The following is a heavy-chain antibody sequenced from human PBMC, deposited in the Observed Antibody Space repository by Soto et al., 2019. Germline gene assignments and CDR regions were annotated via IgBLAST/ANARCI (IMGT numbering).Heavy chain of an antibody. Sequence: GGSLRLTCAAPGFTFSSYAMSWVRQAPGKGLEWVSAISGSGGSTYYADSVKGRFTISRDNSKNTLYLQMNSLRAEDTAVYYCAKDSGWHTRFDPWGQGTLVTVSS. J-gene: IGHJ5*02. CDR3: AKDSGWHTRFDP. CDR2: ISGSGGST. D-gene: IGHD6-19*01. V-gene: IGHV3-23*01. CDR1: GFTFSSYA.